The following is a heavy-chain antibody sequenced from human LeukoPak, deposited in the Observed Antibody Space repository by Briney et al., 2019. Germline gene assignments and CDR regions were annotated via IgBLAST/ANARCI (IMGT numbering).Heavy chain of an antibody. CDR3: ASVLGPVGATTHDY. J-gene: IGHJ4*02. CDR1: EFTFRSYW. Sequence: GGSLRLSCSASEFTFRSYWMSWVRQAPGKGLEWVANIKEDGSEKYYVDSVKGRFTISRDNAKNSLYLQMDSLRAEDTAVYYCASVLGPVGATTHDYWGQGTLVTVSS. CDR2: IKEDGSEK. D-gene: IGHD1-26*01. V-gene: IGHV3-7*01.